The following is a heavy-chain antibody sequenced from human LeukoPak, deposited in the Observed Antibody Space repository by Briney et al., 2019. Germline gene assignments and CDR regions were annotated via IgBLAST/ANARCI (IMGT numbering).Heavy chain of an antibody. J-gene: IGHJ4*02. CDR2: ISSSATTI. CDR3: ARDHSSSWNYFDY. V-gene: IGHV3-11*04. CDR1: GFTFSDYY. D-gene: IGHD6-13*01. Sequence: GGSLRLSCAASGFTFSDYYMNWIRQAPGKGLEWVSYISSSATTIYYADSVKGRFAISRDNAKKSLYLQMNSLRAEDTAVYYCARDHSSSWNYFDYWGQGTLVTVSS.